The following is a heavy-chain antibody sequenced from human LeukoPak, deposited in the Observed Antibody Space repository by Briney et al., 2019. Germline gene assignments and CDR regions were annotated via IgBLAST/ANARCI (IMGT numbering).Heavy chain of an antibody. J-gene: IGHJ4*02. Sequence: GGSLRLSCAASGFTFSSYWMSWVRQAPGKGLEWVANIKQDGSEKYYVDSVKGRFTISRDNAKNTLYLQMNSLRAEDTALYYCAKDLHYGSADYWGQGTLVTVSS. V-gene: IGHV3-7*01. D-gene: IGHD3-10*01. CDR1: GFTFSSYW. CDR2: IKQDGSEK. CDR3: AKDLHYGSADY.